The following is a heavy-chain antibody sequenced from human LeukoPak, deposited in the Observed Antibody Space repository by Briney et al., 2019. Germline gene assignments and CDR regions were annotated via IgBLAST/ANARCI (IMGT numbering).Heavy chain of an antibody. Sequence: GRSLRLSCAASGFTFDVYAMHWVRQAPGKGLEWVSSISWHSGSIGYADSVKGRFTISRDNAKNSLYLQMNSLRVEDMALYYCAKGRTYYYDSSAYPRPDAFDIWGQGTMVTVSS. V-gene: IGHV3-9*03. CDR2: ISWHSGSI. CDR1: GFTFDVYA. J-gene: IGHJ3*02. CDR3: AKGRTYYYDSSAYPRPDAFDI. D-gene: IGHD3-22*01.